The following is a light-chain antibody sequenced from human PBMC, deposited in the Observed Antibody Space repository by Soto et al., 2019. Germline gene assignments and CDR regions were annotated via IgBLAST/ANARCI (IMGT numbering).Light chain of an antibody. V-gene: IGLV7-46*01. CDR1: SGAVTRGHF. J-gene: IGLJ3*02. CDR3: LLSYSGTNWV. Sequence: QSVVTQEPSLTVSPGGTVTLTCGSSSGAVTRGHFPYWFQQKPGQAPMTLIYDTASKHSWTPARFSGSLLGGKAALTLAGAQTDDEADYYCLLSYSGTNWVFGGGTQLTVL. CDR2: DTA.